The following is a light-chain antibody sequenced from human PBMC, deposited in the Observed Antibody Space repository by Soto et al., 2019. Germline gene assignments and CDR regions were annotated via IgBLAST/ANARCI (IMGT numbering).Light chain of an antibody. J-gene: IGLJ2*01. V-gene: IGLV4-69*01. CDR1: SGHSNYA. CDR3: QTWGSGIVV. Sequence: QLVLTQSPSASASLGASVKLTCTLSSGHSNYAIAWHQQQSEKGPRYLMKLNSDGSHSKGDGIPDRFSGSSSGAERYITISSLQSEDEADYYCQTWGSGIVVFGGGTQLTVL. CDR2: LNSDGSH.